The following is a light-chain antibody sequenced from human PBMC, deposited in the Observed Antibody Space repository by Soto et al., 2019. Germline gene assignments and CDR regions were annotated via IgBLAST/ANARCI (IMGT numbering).Light chain of an antibody. CDR2: DTS. J-gene: IGKJ1*01. CDR3: LLDYSYFWA. Sequence: EIVVTQSPATLSVSPGERVTLSCRASQSVSSSLAWYQQRPGQAPRLLIYDTSTRAAGIAARFSGSGSGTEFTLTISSLQSEDSATYYCLLDYSYFWAFSQGTKVEVK. V-gene: IGKV3-15*01. CDR1: QSVSSS.